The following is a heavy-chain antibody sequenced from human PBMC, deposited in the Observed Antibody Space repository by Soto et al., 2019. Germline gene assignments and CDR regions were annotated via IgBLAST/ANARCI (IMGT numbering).Heavy chain of an antibody. V-gene: IGHV3-7*01. CDR2: IKQDGSEK. Sequence: PGGSLRLSCAASGFTFSSYWMSWVRQAPGKGLEWVANIKQDGSEKYYVDSVKGRFTISRDNAKNSLYLQMNSLRAEDTAVYYCARDSSSWYAYYYYGMDVWGQGTTVTVSS. CDR1: GFTFSSYW. D-gene: IGHD6-13*01. J-gene: IGHJ6*02. CDR3: ARDSSSWYAYYYYGMDV.